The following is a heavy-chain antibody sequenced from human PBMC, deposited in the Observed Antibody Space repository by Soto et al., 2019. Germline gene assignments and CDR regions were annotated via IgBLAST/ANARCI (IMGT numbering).Heavy chain of an antibody. Sequence: SETLSLTCTVSGDSVTRSRYYWGWIRQPPGKGLEWIGSIHPSGSTFYNPSLKTRVTLSQDTSKKHFSLNLNSVTAADTGEYYCSTGSDAYKGGRTWGQGTLVTVSS. D-gene: IGHD1-1*01. V-gene: IGHV4-39*02. CDR2: IHPSGST. J-gene: IGHJ5*02. CDR1: GDSVTRSRYY. CDR3: STGSDAYKGGRT.